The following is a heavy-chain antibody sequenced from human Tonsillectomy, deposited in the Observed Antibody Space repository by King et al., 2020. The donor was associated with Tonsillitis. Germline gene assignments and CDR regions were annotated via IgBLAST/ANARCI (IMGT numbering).Heavy chain of an antibody. D-gene: IGHD4-17*01. J-gene: IGHJ6*02. CDR1: GFTFRSYA. CDR2: IYSGGSDT. V-gene: IGHV3-23*03. Sequence: VQLVESGGGLEQPGGSLRLSCAASGFTFRSYAMTWVRQAPGKGLEWVSLIYSGGSDTYYADSVKGRFTISRDNSKNTLYLQMNSLRAEDTAVYYCAKVVGYGVPKHHYSYSGMDVSGQGTTVTVSS. CDR3: AKVVGYGVPKHHYSYSGMDV.